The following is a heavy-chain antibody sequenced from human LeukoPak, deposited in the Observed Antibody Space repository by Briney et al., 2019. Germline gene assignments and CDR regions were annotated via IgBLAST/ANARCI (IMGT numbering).Heavy chain of an antibody. V-gene: IGHV3-74*01. J-gene: IGHJ4*02. D-gene: IGHD4-17*01. CDR2: ISSDGSST. Sequence: GGSLRLPCAASGFTFSTYWMHWVRQAPGKGLVWLSRISSDGSSTNYADSVKGRFTISRDNAKNTLYLQMNSLRAEDAAVYYCARDYGEGGYYFDYWGQGTLVTVSS. CDR3: ARDYGEGGYYFDY. CDR1: GFTFSTYW.